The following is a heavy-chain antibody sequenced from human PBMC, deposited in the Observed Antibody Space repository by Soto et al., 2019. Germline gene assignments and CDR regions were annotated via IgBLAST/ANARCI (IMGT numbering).Heavy chain of an antibody. V-gene: IGHV3-30-3*01. Sequence: QVQLVESGGGVVQPGRSLRLSCAASGFTFSSYAMHWVRQAPGKGLEWVAVISYDGSNKYYADSVKGRFTISRDNSKNTLYLQMNSLRAEDTAVYYCARPLWRNDYNWGYFALWGRGTLDTVS. D-gene: IGHD4-4*01. CDR3: ARPLWRNDYNWGYFAL. CDR2: ISYDGSNK. CDR1: GFTFSSYA. J-gene: IGHJ2*01.